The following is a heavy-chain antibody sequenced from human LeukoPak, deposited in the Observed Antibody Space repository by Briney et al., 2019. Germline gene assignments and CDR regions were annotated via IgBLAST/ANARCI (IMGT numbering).Heavy chain of an antibody. CDR2: IKPEGGET. J-gene: IGHJ4*02. CDR3: ARGGVWSGYYFDY. CDR1: GFTFSSNW. Sequence: GGSLRLSCAASGFTFSSNWMSWVRQAPGKGLEGVANIKPEGGETYYVASVKGRFTISRDNAKNSFYLQMNSLRAEDTAVYYCARGGVWSGYYFDYWGQGTLVTVSS. D-gene: IGHD3-3*01. V-gene: IGHV3-7*01.